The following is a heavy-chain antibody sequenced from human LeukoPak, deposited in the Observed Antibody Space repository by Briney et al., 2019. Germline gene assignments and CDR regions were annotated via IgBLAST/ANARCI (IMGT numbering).Heavy chain of an antibody. CDR3: AKAFSGVTTFY. Sequence: GGSLRLSCAASGFTFSAYVMHWVRQAPGKGLQWVAVISDSGGYTQYADSVKGRFTISRDNSKNTLYLQMNSLRAEDTAVYYCAKAFSGVTTFYWGQGTLVTVSS. CDR1: GFTFSAYV. J-gene: IGHJ4*02. V-gene: IGHV3-23*01. D-gene: IGHD4-17*01. CDR2: ISDSGGYT.